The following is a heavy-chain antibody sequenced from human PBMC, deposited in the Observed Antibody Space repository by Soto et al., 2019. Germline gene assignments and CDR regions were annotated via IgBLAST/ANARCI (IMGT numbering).Heavy chain of an antibody. CDR2: ISGSGGST. CDR3: AKGKQLVLYNWFDP. J-gene: IGHJ5*02. V-gene: IGHV3-23*01. D-gene: IGHD6-13*01. Sequence: GGSLRLSCAASGFTFSSYAMSWVRQAPGKGLEWVSAISGSGGSTYYADSVKGRFTISRDNSKNTLYLQMNSLKAEDTAVYYCAKGKQLVLYNWFDPWGQGTLVTVSS. CDR1: GFTFSSYA.